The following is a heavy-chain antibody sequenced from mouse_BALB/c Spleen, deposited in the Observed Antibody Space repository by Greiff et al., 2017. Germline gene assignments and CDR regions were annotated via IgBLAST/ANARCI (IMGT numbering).Heavy chain of an antibody. CDR1: GYTFTSYW. D-gene: IGHD2-2*01. V-gene: IGHV1-7*01. Sequence: QVQLQQSGAELAKPGASVKMSCKASGYTFTSYWMHWVKQRPGQGLEWIGYINPSTGYTEYNQKFKDKATLTADKSSSTAYMQLSSLTSEDSAVYYCARDGYGGAFAYWGQGTLVTVSA. CDR3: ARDGYGGAFAY. J-gene: IGHJ3*01. CDR2: INPSTGYT.